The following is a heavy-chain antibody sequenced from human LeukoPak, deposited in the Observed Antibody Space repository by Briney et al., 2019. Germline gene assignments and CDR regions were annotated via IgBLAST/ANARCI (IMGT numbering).Heavy chain of an antibody. J-gene: IGHJ4*02. CDR1: GAPISSNNW. D-gene: IGHD6-13*01. CDR3: ASAEPRGIIWYPY. V-gene: IGHV4-4*02. Sequence: PSGTLSLTCAVSGAPISSNNWWWSWVRQPPGKGLEWIGEIYHSGSTNYNPSLKSRVTTSVDKSKNQFSLKLSSVTAADTAVYYCASAEPRGIIWYPYWGQGTLVTVSS. CDR2: IYHSGST.